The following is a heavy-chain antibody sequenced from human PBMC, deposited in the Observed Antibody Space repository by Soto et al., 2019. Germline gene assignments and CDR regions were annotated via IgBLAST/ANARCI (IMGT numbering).Heavy chain of an antibody. V-gene: IGHV3-30*18. CDR2: ISYDGINK. D-gene: IGHD1-1*01. J-gene: IGHJ4*02. CDR3: AKSMYNWNDGFFDY. CDR1: GFTFSSYG. Sequence: QVQLVESGGGVVQPGRSLRLSCAASGFTFSSYGMHWVRQAPGKGLEWVAIISYDGINKYYANSVKGRFTISRDNSKNTLYLQMNSLRAADTAVYYCAKSMYNWNDGFFDYWGQGTLVTVSS.